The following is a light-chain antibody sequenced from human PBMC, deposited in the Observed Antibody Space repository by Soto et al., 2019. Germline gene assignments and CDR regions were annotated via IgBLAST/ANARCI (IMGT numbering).Light chain of an antibody. Sequence: DIVMTQSPDSLAVSLGERATINCKSSQSVLCSSNNKNYLAWDQQKPGQPPKLLIYWASTRESGVPDRFSGSGSGTDFTLTISSLQAEDVAVYYCQPYFRPWTFGQGTKVEIK. CDR2: WAS. CDR3: QPYFRPWT. V-gene: IGKV4-1*01. J-gene: IGKJ1*01. CDR1: QSVLCSSNNKNY.